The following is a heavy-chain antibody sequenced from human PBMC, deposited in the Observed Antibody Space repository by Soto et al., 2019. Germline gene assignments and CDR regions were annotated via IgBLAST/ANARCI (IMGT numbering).Heavy chain of an antibody. CDR2: IYWDDDK. D-gene: IGHD3-3*01. CDR1: GFSLTTSGVG. Sequence: QITLNESGPTVVNPAETLTLTCTFSGFSLTTSGVGVGWIRQSPGKAPEWLALIYWDDDKRYSASLKSRLTITKDTPKNQVVLTMASVDPADTATYYCAHRILRTVFGLVTTTAIYFDFWGQGTPVVVSS. J-gene: IGHJ4*02. V-gene: IGHV2-5*02. CDR3: AHRILRTVFGLVTTTAIYFDF.